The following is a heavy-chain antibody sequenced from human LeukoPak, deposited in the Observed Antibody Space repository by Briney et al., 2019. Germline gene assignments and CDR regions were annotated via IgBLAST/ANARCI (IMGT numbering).Heavy chain of an antibody. J-gene: IGHJ4*02. V-gene: IGHV4-31*03. Sequence: PSETLSLTCTVSGGSISSGGYYCSWIRQHPGKGLEWIGYIYYSGSTYYNPSLKSRVTISVDTSKNQFSLKLSSVTAADTAVYYRAREGIIGDTANWGQGTLVTVSS. CDR2: IYYSGST. D-gene: IGHD5-18*01. CDR3: AREGIIGDTAN. CDR1: GGSISSGGYY.